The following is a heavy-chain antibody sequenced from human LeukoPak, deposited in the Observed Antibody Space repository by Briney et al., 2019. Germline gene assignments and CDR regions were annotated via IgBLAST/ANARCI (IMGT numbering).Heavy chain of an antibody. D-gene: IGHD3-16*01. V-gene: IGHV3-21*01. CDR1: GFTFSSYS. Sequence: GGSLRLSCAPSGFTFSSYSMNWLRQAPGKGLEWVSSISSDSVYTYYTDSVRGRFTISRDNAKNSLYLQMNSLRNEDTAVYYCARELNGYGYYFFDYWGPGTLVTVSS. CDR3: ARELNGYGYYFFDY. CDR2: ISSDSVYT. J-gene: IGHJ4*02.